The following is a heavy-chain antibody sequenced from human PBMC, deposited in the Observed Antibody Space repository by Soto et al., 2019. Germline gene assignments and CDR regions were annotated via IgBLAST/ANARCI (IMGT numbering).Heavy chain of an antibody. Sequence: GGSLRLSCAASGFTFSNAWMSWVRQAPGKGLEWVGRIKSKTDGGTTDYAAPVKGRFAISRDDSKNTLYLQMNSLKTEDTAVYYCTTEDIVLMVYAKEAYYFDYWGQGTLVTVS. V-gene: IGHV3-15*01. D-gene: IGHD2-8*01. J-gene: IGHJ4*02. CDR2: IKSKTDGGTT. CDR3: TTEDIVLMVYAKEAYYFDY. CDR1: GFTFSNAW.